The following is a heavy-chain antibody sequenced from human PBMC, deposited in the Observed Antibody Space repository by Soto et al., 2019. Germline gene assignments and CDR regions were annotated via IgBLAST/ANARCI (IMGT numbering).Heavy chain of an antibody. CDR1: GGSVSSGSYY. Sequence: QVQLQESGPGLVKPSETLSLTCTVFGGSVSSGSYYWSWIRQPPGKGLEWIGYIYYSGSTNYNPSLKSRVTISVDTSKNQFSLKLSSVTAAVTAVYYCARMSSGSDYWGQGTLVTVSS. CDR2: IYYSGST. D-gene: IGHD3-22*01. J-gene: IGHJ4*02. CDR3: ARMSSGSDY. V-gene: IGHV4-61*01.